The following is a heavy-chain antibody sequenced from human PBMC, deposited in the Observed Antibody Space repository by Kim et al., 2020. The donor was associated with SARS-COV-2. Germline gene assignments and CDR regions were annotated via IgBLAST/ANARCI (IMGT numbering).Heavy chain of an antibody. CDR2: SNPIFGTS. CDR1: GGTFSSYG. V-gene: IGHV1-69*13. J-gene: IGHJ3*02. Sequence: SVKVSCKASGGTFSSYGISWVRPAPGQGLEWIGGSNPIFGTSNYAQKFQGRVTITADESKSTGYMELSSLKAEDTAGYYCAGDPRYNNGPFDAFGIWGEGTMDTVSS. CDR3: AGDPRYNNGPFDAFGI. D-gene: IGHD3-9*01.